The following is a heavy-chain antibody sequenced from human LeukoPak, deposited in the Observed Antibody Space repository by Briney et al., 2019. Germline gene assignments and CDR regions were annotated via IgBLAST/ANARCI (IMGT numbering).Heavy chain of an antibody. CDR3: AVDYDYWSAYYSDSRMTPKR. V-gene: IGHV3-21*06. J-gene: IGHJ4*02. Sequence: GGSLRLSCAASGFTFSGYSMKWVRQAPGKGLEWVSSISSGSSYIDYVDSVKGRFTISRDNAKNSLYLQMNSLRAEDTAVYYCAVDYDYWSAYYSDSRMTPKRGGRGTLVTVSS. CDR1: GFTFSGYS. CDR2: ISSGSSYI. D-gene: IGHD3-3*01.